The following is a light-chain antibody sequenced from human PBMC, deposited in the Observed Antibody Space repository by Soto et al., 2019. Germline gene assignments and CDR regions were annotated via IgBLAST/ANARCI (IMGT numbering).Light chain of an antibody. V-gene: IGKV1-39*01. CDR2: GAT. J-gene: IGKJ2*01. CDR3: QQSYGTPRT. CDR1: LSVATF. Sequence: DIQMTQSPSSLSASVGDRVAITCRASLSVATFLNWYQQRPGEAPKLLIYGATTLQSGVPARFRGSGSGTDFTLTITCLQREDSATYYCQQSYGTPRTFGQGTKLEIK.